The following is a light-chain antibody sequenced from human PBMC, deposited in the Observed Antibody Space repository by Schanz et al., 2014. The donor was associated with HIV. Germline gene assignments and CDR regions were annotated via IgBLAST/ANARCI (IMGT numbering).Light chain of an antibody. CDR3: QQRSDWLT. CDR2: AAS. V-gene: IGKV3-11*01. J-gene: IGKJ4*01. CDR1: QSVTTD. Sequence: EIVLTQSPGTLSLSPGERATLSCRASQSVTTDLAWFQQKPGQAPRLLIYAASTRAADIPARFSGSGSGTEFTLSISSLEPEDFAVYYCQQRSDWLTFGGGTKVEIK.